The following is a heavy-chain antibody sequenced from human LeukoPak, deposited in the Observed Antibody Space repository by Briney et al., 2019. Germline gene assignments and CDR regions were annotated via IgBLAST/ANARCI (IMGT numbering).Heavy chain of an antibody. V-gene: IGHV4-61*02. J-gene: IGHJ4*02. Sequence: SETLSLTXTVSGGSISSGSYYWSWIRQPAGKGLEWIGRIYTSGSTNYNPSLKSRVTISVDTSKNQFSLKLSSVTAADTAVYYCARGLYYDFWSGYPYFDYWGQGTLVTVSS. CDR3: ARGLYYDFWSGYPYFDY. D-gene: IGHD3-3*01. CDR2: IYTSGST. CDR1: GGSISSGSYY.